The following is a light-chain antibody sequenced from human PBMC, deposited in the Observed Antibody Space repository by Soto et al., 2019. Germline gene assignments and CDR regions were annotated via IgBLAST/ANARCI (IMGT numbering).Light chain of an antibody. CDR3: QQYGYPPIT. CDR1: QSVSNNY. CDR2: DAS. J-gene: IGKJ5*01. V-gene: IGKV3-20*01. Sequence: EIVLSQSPCTLSLSTGERATLSCRASQSVSNNYLAWYQQKPGQSPRLLIYDASNRATGIPDRFSGSGSGTDFTLTISRLEPEDFAVYYCQQYGYPPITFGQGTRLEIK.